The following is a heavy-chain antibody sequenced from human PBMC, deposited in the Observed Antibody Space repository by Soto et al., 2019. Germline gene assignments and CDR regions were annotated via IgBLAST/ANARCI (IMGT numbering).Heavy chain of an antibody. CDR1: GFTFSSYA. CDR2: ISGSGGST. D-gene: IGHD3-22*01. V-gene: IGHV3-23*01. J-gene: IGHJ4*02. CDR3: AIGGYYDSNANEPYDF. Sequence: PGGSLRLSCAASGFTFSSYAMSWVRQAPGKGLEWVSAISGSGGSTYYADSVKGRFTISRDNSKNTLYLQMNSLRAEDTAVYYCAIGGYYDSNANEPYDFWGQGTLVTVSS.